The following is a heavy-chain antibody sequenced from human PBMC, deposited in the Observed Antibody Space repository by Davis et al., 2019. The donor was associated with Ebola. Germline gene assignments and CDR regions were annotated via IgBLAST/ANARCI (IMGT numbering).Heavy chain of an antibody. Sequence: FTFSRDNSKNTLYLQMNSLRAEDTAVYYCARDPYYYGSGSYYNWGQGTLVTVSS. V-gene: IGHV3-53*01. J-gene: IGHJ4*02. CDR3: ARDPYYYGSGSYYN. D-gene: IGHD3-10*01.